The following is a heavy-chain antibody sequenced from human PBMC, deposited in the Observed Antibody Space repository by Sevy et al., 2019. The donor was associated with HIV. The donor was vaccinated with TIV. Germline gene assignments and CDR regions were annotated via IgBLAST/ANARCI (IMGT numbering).Heavy chain of an antibody. Sequence: GGSLRLSCVASGFTVSSNFMSWVRQAPGKGLEWVSLIYSGGSTYYADSVKGRCNISRDNSKDTLYLQLTALRADDTAVYYCTRGPCSGDTCYSDYWGQGTLVTVSS. J-gene: IGHJ4*02. CDR2: IYSGGST. CDR1: GFTVSSNF. CDR3: TRGPCSGDTCYSDY. D-gene: IGHD2-15*01. V-gene: IGHV3-53*01.